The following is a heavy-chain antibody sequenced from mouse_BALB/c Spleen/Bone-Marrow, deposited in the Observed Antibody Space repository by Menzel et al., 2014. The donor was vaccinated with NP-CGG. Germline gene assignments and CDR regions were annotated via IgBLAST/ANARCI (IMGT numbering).Heavy chain of an antibody. CDR1: GYALSSNW. CDR2: IYPGDGDT. CDR3: ARGDYRYGDFAMDY. Sequence: VQLKESGAEQVRPGSSVKISCKASGYALSSNWMNWVKQRPGQGLEWIGQIYPGDGDTNYNGKFQGKATLTADKSSSTAYMQLSSLTSEDSAVYFCARGDYRYGDFAMDYWGQGTSVTVSS. V-gene: IGHV1-80*01. J-gene: IGHJ4*01. D-gene: IGHD2-12*01.